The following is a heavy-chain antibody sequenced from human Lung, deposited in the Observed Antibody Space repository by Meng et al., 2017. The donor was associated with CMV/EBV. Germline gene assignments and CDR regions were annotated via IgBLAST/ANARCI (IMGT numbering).Heavy chain of an antibody. CDR3: ARTQIAVEAGGTKTKYYYYGLDV. D-gene: IGHD6-13*01. J-gene: IGHJ6*01. CDR2: MNANSGNT. V-gene: IGHV1-8*02. CDR1: GYTFSTFD. Sequence: ASXXVSXKASGYTFSTFDINWVRLATGQGLEWMGWMNANSGNTGYAQKFQGRVSMTRDTSTNTAYMQLSSLRSDDTAVYFCARTQIAVEAGGTKTKYYYYGLDVWXQGTTVTGAS.